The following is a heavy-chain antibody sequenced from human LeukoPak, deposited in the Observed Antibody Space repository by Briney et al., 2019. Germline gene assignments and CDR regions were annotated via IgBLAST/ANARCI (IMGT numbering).Heavy chain of an antibody. CDR2: INHSGST. D-gene: IGHD1-26*01. V-gene: IGHV4-34*01. J-gene: IGHJ4*02. CDR1: GGSFSGYY. CDR3: ARSIVGASTVDY. Sequence: PSETLSLTCAVYGGSFSGYYWSWIRQPPGKGLESIGEINHSGSTNYNPSLKSRVTISVDTSKNQFSLKLSSVTAADTAVYYCARSIVGASTVDYWGQGTLVTVSS.